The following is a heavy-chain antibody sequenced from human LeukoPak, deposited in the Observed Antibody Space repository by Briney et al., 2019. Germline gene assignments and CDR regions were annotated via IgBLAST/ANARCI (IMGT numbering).Heavy chain of an antibody. D-gene: IGHD2-15*01. V-gene: IGHV3-23*01. CDR3: AKDRRGYCSGGSCYRGAYYFDY. CDR2: ISGSGGST. CDR1: GFTFSSYA. J-gene: IGHJ4*02. Sequence: GGSLRLSCAASGFTFSSYAMSWVRQAPGKGLEWVSAISGSGGSTYCADSVKGRFTISRDNSKNTLYLQMNSLRAEDTAVYYCAKDRRGYCSGGSCYRGAYYFDYWGQGTLVTVSS.